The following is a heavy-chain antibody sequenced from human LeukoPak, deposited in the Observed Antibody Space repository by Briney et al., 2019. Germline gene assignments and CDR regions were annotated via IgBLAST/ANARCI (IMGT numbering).Heavy chain of an antibody. V-gene: IGHV3-30*03. D-gene: IGHD1-26*01. CDR3: VRQQTPHGNFDY. CDR1: GFTFNNYG. Sequence: GGSLRLSCAASGFTFNNYGMHWVRQAPGKGLEWVAVISYDGRNIHYPDSVKGRFTISRENAKNSLSLQMNSLRAEDTAVYYCVRQQTPHGNFDYWGQGTLVTVSS. J-gene: IGHJ4*02. CDR2: ISYDGRNI.